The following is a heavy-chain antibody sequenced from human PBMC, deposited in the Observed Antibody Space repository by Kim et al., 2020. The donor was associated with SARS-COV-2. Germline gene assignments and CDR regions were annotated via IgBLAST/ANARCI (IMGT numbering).Heavy chain of an antibody. CDR3: SRDYYYTMNV. V-gene: IGHV3-15*01. D-gene: IGHD2-21*01. Sequence: GTTDYAATVEGRFTISRDDSKNTVSLQMNSLQTEDTAVYFCSRDYYYTMNVWGQGTTVTVSS. J-gene: IGHJ6*02. CDR2: GTT.